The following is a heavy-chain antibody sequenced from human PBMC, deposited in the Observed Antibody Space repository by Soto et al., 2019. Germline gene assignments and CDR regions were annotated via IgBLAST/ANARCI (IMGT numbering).Heavy chain of an antibody. D-gene: IGHD2-8*01. CDR1: GGTFSSYA. CDR2: IIPIFGTA. CDR3: ARSIVLMVYAHVGPYCYYGMDV. V-gene: IGHV1-69*01. Sequence: QVQLVQSGAEVKKPGSSVKVSCKASGGTFSSYAISWVRQAPGQGLEWMGGIIPIFGTANYAQKFQGRVTITADESTSTAYMELSSLRSEDTAVYYCARSIVLMVYAHVGPYCYYGMDVWGQGTTVTVSS. J-gene: IGHJ6*02.